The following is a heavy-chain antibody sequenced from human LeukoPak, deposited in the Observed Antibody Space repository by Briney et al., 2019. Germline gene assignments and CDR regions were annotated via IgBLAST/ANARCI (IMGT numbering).Heavy chain of an antibody. CDR1: GFTFSGYA. CDR3: ARDGGLWFGELYFDY. V-gene: IGHV3-30-3*01. D-gene: IGHD3-10*01. J-gene: IGHJ4*02. Sequence: GGSLRLSCAASGFTFSGYAMHWVRQAPGKGLEWVAVISYDGSNKYYADSVKGRFTISRDNSKNTLYLQMNSLRAEDTAVYYCARDGGLWFGELYFDYWGQGTLVTVSS. CDR2: ISYDGSNK.